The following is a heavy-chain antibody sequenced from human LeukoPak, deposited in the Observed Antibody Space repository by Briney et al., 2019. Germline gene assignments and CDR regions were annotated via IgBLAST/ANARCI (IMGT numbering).Heavy chain of an antibody. CDR1: GGSISIYY. CDR3: ARLGGGDYYYYMDV. V-gene: IGHV4-4*07. CDR2: ISTSGST. Sequence: SETLPLTCTESGGSISIYYWSWIRPPAGTALEWSGRISTSGSTNYNPSLKSRVIMSVDTSKNQFSLKLSSVTAADTAVYYCARLGGGDYYYYMDVWGKGTTVTVSS. J-gene: IGHJ6*03. D-gene: IGHD2-21*01.